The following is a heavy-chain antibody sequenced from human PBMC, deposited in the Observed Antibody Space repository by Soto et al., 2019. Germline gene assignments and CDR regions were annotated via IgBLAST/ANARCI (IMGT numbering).Heavy chain of an antibody. Sequence: QVQLVQSGAEVKKPGASVKVSCKASGYTFTSYAMHWVRQAPGQRLEWMGWINAGNGNTKYSQKFQGRVIITRDTSASTAYMELSSLRSEDTAVYYCASAVVVPAAMAHDAFDIWGQGTMVTVSS. CDR3: ASAVVVPAAMAHDAFDI. J-gene: IGHJ3*02. CDR1: GYTFTSYA. D-gene: IGHD2-2*01. CDR2: INAGNGNT. V-gene: IGHV1-3*01.